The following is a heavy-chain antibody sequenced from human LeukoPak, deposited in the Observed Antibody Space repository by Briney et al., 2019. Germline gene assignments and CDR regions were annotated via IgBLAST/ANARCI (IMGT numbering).Heavy chain of an antibody. CDR1: GVTVSSNY. V-gene: IGHV3-53*01. D-gene: IGHD2-15*01. J-gene: IGHJ3*02. CDR2: IYSGGST. CDR3: ASGGYCSGGSCYSLGAFDI. Sequence: GGSLRLSCAASGVTVSSNYMSWVRRAPGKGLEWVSVIYSGGSTYYADSVKGRFTISRDNSKNTLYLQMNSLRAEDTAVYYCASGGYCSGGSCYSLGAFDIWGQGTMVTVSS.